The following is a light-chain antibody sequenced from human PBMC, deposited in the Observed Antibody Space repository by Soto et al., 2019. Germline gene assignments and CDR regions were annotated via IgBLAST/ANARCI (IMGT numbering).Light chain of an antibody. J-gene: IGLJ1*01. CDR3: GSWDSSLSAYV. Sequence: QSVMTXPPXXXXXXGQKVTISCSGXXXNIGGNYVSWSQQLPGTAPKLLIYDDNTRPSGIPDRFSGSKSGTSATLGITGFQTGDEADYYCGSWDSSLSAYVFGTGTKLTVL. V-gene: IGLV1-51*01. CDR2: DDN. CDR1: XXNIGGNY.